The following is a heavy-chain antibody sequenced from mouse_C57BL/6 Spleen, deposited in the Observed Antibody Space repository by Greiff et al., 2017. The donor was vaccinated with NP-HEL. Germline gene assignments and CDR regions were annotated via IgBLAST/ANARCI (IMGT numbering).Heavy chain of an antibody. CDR1: GFTFSDAW. V-gene: IGHV6-6*01. CDR3: TRGDYDDYYAMDY. J-gene: IGHJ4*01. CDR2: IRNKANNHAT. D-gene: IGHD2-4*01. Sequence: EVQLQESGGGLVQPGGSMKLSCAASGFTFSDAWMDWVRQSPEKGLEWVAEIRNKANNHATYYAESVKGRFTISRDDSKSSVYLQMNSLRAEDTGIYYCTRGDYDDYYAMDYWGQGTSVTVSS.